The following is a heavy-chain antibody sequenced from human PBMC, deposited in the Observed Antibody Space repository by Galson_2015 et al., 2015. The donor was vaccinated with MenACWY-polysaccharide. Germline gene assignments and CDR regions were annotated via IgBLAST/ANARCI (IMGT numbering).Heavy chain of an antibody. CDR3: ARGGKYYYDSSGYLNWFDP. J-gene: IGHJ5*02. CDR1: GYSFSSYD. Sequence: SVKVSCKASGYSFSSYDINWVRQTTGQGLEWMGWMNPNSGDTGYAQKFQGRVTMTRNTSISIAYMELSSLRSEDTTVYYCARGGKYYYDSSGYLNWFDPWGQGTLVTVSS. V-gene: IGHV1-8*01. D-gene: IGHD3-22*01. CDR2: MNPNSGDT.